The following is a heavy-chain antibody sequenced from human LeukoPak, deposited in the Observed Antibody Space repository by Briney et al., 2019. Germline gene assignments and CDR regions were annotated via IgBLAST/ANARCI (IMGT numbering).Heavy chain of an antibody. CDR1: GFTFSSYT. J-gene: IGHJ4*02. D-gene: IGHD4-17*01. V-gene: IGHV3-30-3*01. CDR2: ISYDGSNK. CDR3: AREVGGDYVFDY. Sequence: GGSLRLSCAASGFTFSSYTMHWVRQAPVKGLEWVAVISYDGSNKYYADSVKGRFTISRDNSKNTLFLQMNSLTTEDTAVYYCAREVGGDYVFDYWGQGTLVTVSS.